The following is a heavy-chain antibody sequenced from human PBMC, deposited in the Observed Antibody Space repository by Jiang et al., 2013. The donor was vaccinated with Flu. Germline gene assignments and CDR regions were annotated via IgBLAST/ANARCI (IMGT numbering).Heavy chain of an antibody. CDR3: AKGVDTAMAMADAFDI. CDR1: GFTFSSYG. D-gene: IGHD5-18*01. V-gene: IGHV3-30*18. J-gene: IGHJ3*02. CDR2: ISYDGSNK. Sequence: QLLESGGGVVQPGRSLRLSCAASGFTFSSYGMHWVRQAPGKGLEWVAVISYDGSNKYYADSVKGRFTISRDNSKNTLYLQMNSLRAEDTTVYYCAKGVDTAMAMADAFDIWGQGTMVTVSS.